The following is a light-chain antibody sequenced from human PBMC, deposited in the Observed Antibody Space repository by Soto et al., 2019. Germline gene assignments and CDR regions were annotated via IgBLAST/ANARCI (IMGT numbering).Light chain of an antibody. CDR3: QQRSNWPLIT. CDR2: DAS. V-gene: IGKV3-11*01. CDR1: QSVSSY. J-gene: IGKJ5*01. Sequence: IVLKQSPATLSLSPGERATLSCRASQSVSSYLAWYQQKPGQAPRLLIYDASNRATGIPARFSGSGSGTDFTLTISSLEPEDFAVYYCQQRSNWPLITFGQGTRLEIK.